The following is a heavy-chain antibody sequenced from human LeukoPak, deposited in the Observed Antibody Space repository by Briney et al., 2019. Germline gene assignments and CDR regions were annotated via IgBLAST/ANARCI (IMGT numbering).Heavy chain of an antibody. V-gene: IGHV3-21*01. CDR2: ISSSSSYI. Sequence: GGPLRLSGAASGLTFSSYSMNWFRQAPGKGLEWVSYISSSSSYIYYADLVKGRFTISRDNAKNSLYLQMNSLRAEDTAVYYCARAGGWFGDYAFDIWGQGTMVTVAS. J-gene: IGHJ3*02. CDR3: ARAGGWFGDYAFDI. CDR1: GLTFSSYS. D-gene: IGHD3-10*01.